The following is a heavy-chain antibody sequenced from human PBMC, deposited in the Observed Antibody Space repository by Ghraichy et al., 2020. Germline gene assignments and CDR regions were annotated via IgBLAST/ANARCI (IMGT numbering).Heavy chain of an antibody. CDR1: GFTFSNYG. CDR3: ARRSSGYFDY. J-gene: IGHJ4*02. CDR2: IWYDGSDK. Sequence: LSLTCAASGFTFSNYGMYWVRQAPGKGLEWVAVIWYDGSDKYYADSVKGRFTISRDNSKNTLYLQMNSLRAEDSAVYYCARRSSGYFDYWGQGTLVTVSS. V-gene: IGHV3-33*01. D-gene: IGHD6-19*01.